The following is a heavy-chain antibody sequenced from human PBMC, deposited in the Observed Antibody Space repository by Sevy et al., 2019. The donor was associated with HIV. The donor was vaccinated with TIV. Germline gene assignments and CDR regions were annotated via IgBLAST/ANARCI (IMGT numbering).Heavy chain of an antibody. J-gene: IGHJ4*02. CDR1: GFTFRNYW. Sequence: GGSLRLSCAASGFTFRNYWMHWVRQAPGKGLVSVSYIHTDGSSSYYADYVKGRFTISRDNAQNTLYLQMNSLRAEDTAVYYCARAGIGDFSSGYYGIDHWGQGTLVTVSS. V-gene: IGHV3-74*01. CDR2: IHTDGSSS. CDR3: ARAGIGDFSSGYYGIDH. D-gene: IGHD3-3*01.